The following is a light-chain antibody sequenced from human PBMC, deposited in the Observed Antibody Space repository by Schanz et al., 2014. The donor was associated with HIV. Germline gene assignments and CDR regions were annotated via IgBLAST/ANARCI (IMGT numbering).Light chain of an antibody. V-gene: IGKV1-5*03. CDR1: QSVDSW. Sequence: DIQMTQSPSTLSASVGDRVTITCRASQSVDSWLAWYQQKPGKAPKLLIYKASGLQSGVPSRFSGSGSGTEFTLTISSLQPEDFTTYYCQQCVTYPYTFGQGTKLDIK. CDR3: QQCVTYPYT. J-gene: IGKJ2*01. CDR2: KAS.